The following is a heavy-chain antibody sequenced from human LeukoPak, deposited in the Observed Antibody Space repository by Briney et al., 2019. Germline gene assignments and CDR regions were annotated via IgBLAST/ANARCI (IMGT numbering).Heavy chain of an antibody. CDR1: GFTFSSYG. CDR2: ISFDGTNK. Sequence: GRSLRLSCAASGFTFSSYGMHWVRQAPGKGLEWVAVISFDGTNKFYADSVKGRFTISRDNSKNALYLQMNSPRAEDTAVYYCAKGGYYERPWYFDYWGQGTLVTVSS. CDR3: AKGGYYERPWYFDY. J-gene: IGHJ4*02. D-gene: IGHD3-22*01. V-gene: IGHV3-30*18.